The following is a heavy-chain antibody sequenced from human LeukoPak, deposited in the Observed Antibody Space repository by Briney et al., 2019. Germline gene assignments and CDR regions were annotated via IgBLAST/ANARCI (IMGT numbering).Heavy chain of an antibody. V-gene: IGHV3-23*01. CDR2: ISASGATT. CDR1: GFTFTSYA. CDR3: TKGSYYDNSGRAYFGY. J-gene: IGHJ4*02. Sequence: PGGSLRLSCAASGFTFTSYAMNWVRQAPGKGLEWVSVISASGATTDYADSVKGRFTISRDNSKNTLYLQMNSLRAEDTAVYYCTKGSYYDNSGRAYFGYWGQGTLVTVSS. D-gene: IGHD3-22*01.